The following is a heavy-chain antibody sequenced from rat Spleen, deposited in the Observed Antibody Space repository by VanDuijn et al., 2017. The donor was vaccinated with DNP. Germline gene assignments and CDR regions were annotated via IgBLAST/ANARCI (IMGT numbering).Heavy chain of an antibody. CDR2: ISYSGTT. CDR3: ARWRIGPHYFDY. J-gene: IGHJ2*01. Sequence: EVQLQESGPGLVKPSQSVSLTCSVTGYSITRNYWGWIRKFPGNKMQYIGHISYSGTTNYNPSLKSRISITRDKSKNQFFLHLHSVTTEDTSTFYCARWRIGPHYFDYWGQGVMVTVSS. D-gene: IGHD1-11*01. CDR1: GYSITRNY. V-gene: IGHV3-1*01.